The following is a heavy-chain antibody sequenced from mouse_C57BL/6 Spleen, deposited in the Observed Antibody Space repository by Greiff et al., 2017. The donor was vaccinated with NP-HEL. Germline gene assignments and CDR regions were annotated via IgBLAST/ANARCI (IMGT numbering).Heavy chain of an antibody. V-gene: IGHV5-16*01. D-gene: IGHD2-3*01. CDR3: ARDIYDGYYWYFDV. CDR2: INYDGSST. CDR1: GFTFSDYY. Sequence: VQLKESEGGLVQPGSSMKLSCTASGFTFSDYYMAWVRQVPEKGLEWVANINYDGSSTYYLDSLKSRFIISRDNAKNILYLQMSSLKSEDTATYYCARDIYDGYYWYFDVWGTGTTVTVSS. J-gene: IGHJ1*03.